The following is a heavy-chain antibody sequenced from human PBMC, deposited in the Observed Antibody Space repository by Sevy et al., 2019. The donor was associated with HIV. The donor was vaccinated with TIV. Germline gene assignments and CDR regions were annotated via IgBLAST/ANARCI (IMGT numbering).Heavy chain of an antibody. D-gene: IGHD4-17*01. V-gene: IGHV3-7*01. J-gene: IGHJ4*02. CDR1: GFTFSSYW. CDR3: ATAPEYGEFVYFFDY. CDR2: IKQDGSEK. Sequence: GGSLRLSCAASGFTFSSYWMSWVRQAPGKGLEWVANIKQDGSEKYYVDSVKGRFTISRDNGKKSLYLQMNSLRADDTAVYYCATAPEYGEFVYFFDYWGQGTLVTVSS.